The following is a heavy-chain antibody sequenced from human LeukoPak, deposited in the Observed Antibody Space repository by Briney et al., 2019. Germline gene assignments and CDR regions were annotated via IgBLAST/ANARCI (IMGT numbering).Heavy chain of an antibody. CDR1: GFTFSSYA. CDR2: ISGSGGST. Sequence: GGSLRLSYAASGFTFSSYAMSWVRQAPGKGLEWVSAISGSGGSTYYADSVKGRFTISRDNSKNTLYLQMNSLRAEDTAVYYCAKREEDYDFWSGYYKPPPFDYWGQGTLVTVSS. CDR3: AKREEDYDFWSGYYKPPPFDY. J-gene: IGHJ4*02. V-gene: IGHV3-23*01. D-gene: IGHD3-3*01.